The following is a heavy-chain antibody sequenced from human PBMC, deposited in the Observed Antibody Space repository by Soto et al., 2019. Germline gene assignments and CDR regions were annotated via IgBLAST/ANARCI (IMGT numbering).Heavy chain of an antibody. J-gene: IGHJ6*02. D-gene: IGHD4-17*01. V-gene: IGHV1-69*02. CDR2: NIPILGMA. CDR3: ATADYGGNLYYYYYYGMDV. CDR1: GGTFSSYT. Sequence: QVQLVQSVAEVKKPGSSVKVSCKASGGTFSSYTISWVRQDPGQGLEWMGRNIPILGMANYAQKFQGSVTITADKSTCTAYMELSSLRSEDTAVYYCATADYGGNLYYYYYYGMDVWGQGTTVTVSS.